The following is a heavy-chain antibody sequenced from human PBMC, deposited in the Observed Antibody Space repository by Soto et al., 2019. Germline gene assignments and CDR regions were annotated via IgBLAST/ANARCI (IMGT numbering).Heavy chain of an antibody. J-gene: IGHJ4*02. CDR3: AKGKYGSGTKTHELDY. D-gene: IGHD3-10*01. CDR2: ISGSGGST. Sequence: VASLRLSCAAYGFTFSTYAMRWVRQAPGKGLEWVSAISGSGGSTYYADSVKGRFTISRDNSKNTLYLQMNSLRAEDTAVYYCAKGKYGSGTKTHELDYSGQGTLVTVSS. CDR1: GFTFSTYA. V-gene: IGHV3-23*01.